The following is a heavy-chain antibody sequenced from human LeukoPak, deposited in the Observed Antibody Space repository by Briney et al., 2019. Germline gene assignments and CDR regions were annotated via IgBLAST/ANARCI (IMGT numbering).Heavy chain of an antibody. J-gene: IGHJ4*02. D-gene: IGHD3-10*01. CDR3: TRPRGAYGRDY. CDR1: GFTFSTYE. V-gene: IGHV3-48*03. Sequence: GGSLRLSCAASGFTFSTYEMNWVRQTPGKGLEWVSYISNSGSTIYYADSVKGRFTISRDNAKNSLYLQMNSLRAEDTAVYYCTRPRGAYGRDYWGQGTLVTVSS. CDR2: ISNSGSTI.